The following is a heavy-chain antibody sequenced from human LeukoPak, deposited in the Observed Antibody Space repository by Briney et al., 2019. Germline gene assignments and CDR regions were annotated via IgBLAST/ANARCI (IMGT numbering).Heavy chain of an antibody. D-gene: IGHD3-22*01. CDR2: ILYDGSMQ. V-gene: IGHV3-30*03. Sequence: GGSLRLSCAASGFTFSSYSMHWVRQAPGKGLEWLAVILYDGSMQYYAESMKGRLTISRDNSRNTVHMQMSSLRTEDTAVYYCARDPRGPTTYDSSARDSLDYWGQGTLVTVSS. CDR3: ARDPRGPTTYDSSARDSLDY. J-gene: IGHJ4*02. CDR1: GFTFSSYS.